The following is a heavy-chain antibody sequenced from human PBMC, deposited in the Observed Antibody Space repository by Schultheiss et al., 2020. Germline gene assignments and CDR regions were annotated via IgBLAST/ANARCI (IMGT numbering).Heavy chain of an antibody. CDR2: IYYSGST. CDR3: ARVRRGYSYGTFDY. J-gene: IGHJ4*02. CDR1: GGSISSYY. Sequence: SETLSLTCTVSGGSISSYYWSWIRQPPGKGLEWIGYIYYSGSTYYNPSLKSRVTISVDTSKNQFSLKLSSVTAADTAVYYCARVRRGYSYGTFDYWGQGTLVTVSS. D-gene: IGHD5-18*01. V-gene: IGHV4-30-4*01.